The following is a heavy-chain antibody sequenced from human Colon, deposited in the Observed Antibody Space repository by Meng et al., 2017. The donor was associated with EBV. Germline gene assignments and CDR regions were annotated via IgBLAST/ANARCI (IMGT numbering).Heavy chain of an antibody. J-gene: IGHJ5*02. CDR3: ARENNRAFDH. V-gene: IGHV3-23*01. D-gene: IGHD1/OR15-1a*01. Sequence: EVRLLLSGGGFGQTVGSLRLSCAASGFTFSGHAMSWVRQAPGKGLEWVSTISTSGNNTYYADSVKGRFTISRDNSKNTLSLQMNSLRAEDTAVYYCARENNRAFDHWGQGTLVTVSS. CDR2: ISTSGNNT. CDR1: GFTFSGHA.